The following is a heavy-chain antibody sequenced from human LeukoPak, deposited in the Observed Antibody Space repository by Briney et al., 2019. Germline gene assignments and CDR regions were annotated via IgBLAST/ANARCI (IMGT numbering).Heavy chain of an antibody. D-gene: IGHD3-10*01. CDR3: ARELLWFGDRRLAEGRFDP. V-gene: IGHV4-59*12. Sequence: SETLSLTCTVSGGSISSYYWSRIRQPPGKGLEWIGYIYYSGSTNYNPSLKSRVTISVDTSKNQFSLKLSSVTAADTAVYYCARELLWFGDRRLAEGRFDPWGQGTLVTVSS. CDR1: GGSISSYY. CDR2: IYYSGST. J-gene: IGHJ5*02.